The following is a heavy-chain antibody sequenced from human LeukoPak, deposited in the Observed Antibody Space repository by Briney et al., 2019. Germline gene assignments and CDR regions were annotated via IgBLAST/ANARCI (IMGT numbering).Heavy chain of an antibody. CDR2: TYYRSKWYN. CDR3: ARGTGEYSSSLLRGNWFDP. V-gene: IGHV6-1*01. J-gene: IGHJ5*02. Sequence: SQTLSLTCAISGDSVSSNSAAWIWIRQSPSRGLEWLGRTYYRSKWYNDYAVSVKSRITINPDTSKNQFSLQLNSVTPEDTAVYYCARGTGEYSSSLLRGNWFDPWGQGTLVTVSS. CDR1: GDSVSSNSAA. D-gene: IGHD6-6*01.